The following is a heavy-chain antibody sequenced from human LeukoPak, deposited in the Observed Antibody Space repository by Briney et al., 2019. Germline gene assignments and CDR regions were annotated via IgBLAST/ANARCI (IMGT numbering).Heavy chain of an antibody. CDR3: AKSRRSGSLPTPFES. Sequence: EAGGSLRLSCAASGFTFSSYAMHWVRQAPGKGLEWVAVISYDGSNKYYADSVKGRFTISRDNSNNTLFLQMDSLRGEDTAVYYCAKSRRSGSLPTPFESWGQGTLVIVSS. CDR1: GFTFSSYA. J-gene: IGHJ4*02. CDR2: ISYDGSNK. D-gene: IGHD3-22*01. V-gene: IGHV3-30-3*01.